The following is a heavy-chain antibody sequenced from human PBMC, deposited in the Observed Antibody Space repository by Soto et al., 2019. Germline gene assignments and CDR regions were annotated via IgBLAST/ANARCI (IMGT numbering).Heavy chain of an antibody. Sequence: QVQLVESGGGVVQPGRSLRLSCAASGFTFSSYGMHWVRQAPGKGLEWVAVISYDGSNKYYADTVKGRFTISRDNSKNTLYLQMNGLRAEDTAVYYCAKRVGATDAMDYWGQGALVTVSS. CDR2: ISYDGSNK. CDR3: AKRVGATDAMDY. D-gene: IGHD1-26*01. CDR1: GFTFSSYG. V-gene: IGHV3-30*18. J-gene: IGHJ4*02.